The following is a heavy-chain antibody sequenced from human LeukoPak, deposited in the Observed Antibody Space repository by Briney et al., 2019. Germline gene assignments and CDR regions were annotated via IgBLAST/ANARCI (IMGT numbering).Heavy chain of an antibody. CDR2: ISHSGST. CDR1: GGSIRRSDFH. Sequence: SETLSLTCTVSGGSIRRSDFHWGWVRQPPGKGLEWIGIISHSGSTFYNPSLKSRVTISVDASTNQFSLKVRSVTAADPALYYSASRDDFWNGYYFDFWGQGILVTVSS. V-gene: IGHV4-39*01. J-gene: IGHJ4*02. CDR3: ASRDDFWNGYYFDF. D-gene: IGHD3-3*01.